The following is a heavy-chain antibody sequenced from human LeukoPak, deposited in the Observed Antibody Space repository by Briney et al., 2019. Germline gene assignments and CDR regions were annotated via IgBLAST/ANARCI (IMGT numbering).Heavy chain of an antibody. Sequence: PSETLSLTCTVSGGSISSSSYYWGWIRQPPGKGLEWIGSIYYSGSTYYNPSLKSRVTISVDTSKNQFSLKLSSVTAADTAVYYCASLKNAFDYYDSSAFDIWGQGTMVTVSS. D-gene: IGHD3-22*01. J-gene: IGHJ3*02. CDR2: IYYSGST. CDR3: ASLKNAFDYYDSSAFDI. V-gene: IGHV4-39*07. CDR1: GGSISSSSYY.